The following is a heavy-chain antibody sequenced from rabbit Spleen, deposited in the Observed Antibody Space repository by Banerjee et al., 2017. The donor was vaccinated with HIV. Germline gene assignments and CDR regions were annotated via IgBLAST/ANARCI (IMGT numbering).Heavy chain of an antibody. V-gene: IGHV1S7*01. J-gene: IGHJ4*01. CDR2: IDPVFGIT. Sequence: QLEESGGGLVQPEGSLTLTCTASGFTLSSYYMNWVRQAPGKGLEWIGYIDPVFGITYYANWVNGRFSISRENAQNTVFLQMTSLTAADTATYFCARDGTGGSYFALWGPGTL. CDR1: GFTLSSYY. D-gene: IGHD8-1*01. CDR3: ARDGTGGSYFAL.